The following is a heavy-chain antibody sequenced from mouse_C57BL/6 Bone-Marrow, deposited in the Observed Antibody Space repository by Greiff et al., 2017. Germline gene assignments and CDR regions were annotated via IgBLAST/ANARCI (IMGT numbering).Heavy chain of an antibody. CDR2: ILPGSGST. V-gene: IGHV1-9*01. Sequence: VQLQQSGAELMKPGASVKLSCKATGYTFTGYWIEWVKQRPGHGLEWIGEILPGSGSTNYNEKFKGKATFTADTSSNTAYMQLSSLTTEDAAIYDCARWGTTVVAPVDYWGQGTTLTVSS. D-gene: IGHD1-1*01. J-gene: IGHJ2*01. CDR1: GYTFTGYW. CDR3: ARWGTTVVAPVDY.